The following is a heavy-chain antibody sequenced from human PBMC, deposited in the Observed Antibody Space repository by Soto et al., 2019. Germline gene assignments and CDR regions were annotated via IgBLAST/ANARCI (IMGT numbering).Heavy chain of an antibody. Sequence: QVQLQESGPGLVKPSGTLSLTCAVSGGSISSSNWWSWVRQPPGKGLEWIGEIYHSGSTNYNQSLKRRVTLSVDQSTTTVSLTLSSATAADTAVYYSASVGGSYYYGMDVWGQGTTVTVSS. CDR2: IYHSGST. CDR3: ASVGGSYYYGMDV. D-gene: IGHD1-26*01. CDR1: GGSISSSNW. V-gene: IGHV4-4*02. J-gene: IGHJ6*02.